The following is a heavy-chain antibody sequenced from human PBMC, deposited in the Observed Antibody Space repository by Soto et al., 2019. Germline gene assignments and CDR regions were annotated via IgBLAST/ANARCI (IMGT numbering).Heavy chain of an antibody. V-gene: IGHV3-48*02. CDR3: ARERPGIPFDY. CDR2: ITTTSGTT. CDR1: GFTFSNYH. J-gene: IGHJ4*02. D-gene: IGHD5-18*01. Sequence: EVQLVESGGVLAQPGGSLRLSCGPSGFTFSNYHMNWVRQAPGKGLEWIAFITTTSGTTQYADSVKGRFTISRDNAKSSLFLQMNSLRDEDTAVYFCARERPGIPFDYWGQGTLVTVSS.